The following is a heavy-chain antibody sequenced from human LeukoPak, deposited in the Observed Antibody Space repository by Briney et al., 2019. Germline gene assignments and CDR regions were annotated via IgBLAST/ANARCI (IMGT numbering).Heavy chain of an antibody. CDR1: GGSISGYY. J-gene: IGHJ6*03. V-gene: IGHV4-59*01. CDR2: IYYSGST. CDR3: ARDSRFYSYGYYYYYYMDV. Sequence: SETLSLTCTVSGGSISGYYWSWIRQPPGKGLEWIGYIYYSGSTNYNPSLKSRVTISVDTSKNQFSLKLSSVTAADTAVYYCARDSRFYSYGYYYYYYMDVWGKGTTVTVSS. D-gene: IGHD5-18*01.